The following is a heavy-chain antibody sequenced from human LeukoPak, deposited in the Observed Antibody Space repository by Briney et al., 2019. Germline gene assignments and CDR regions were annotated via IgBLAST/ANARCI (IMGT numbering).Heavy chain of an antibody. V-gene: IGHV1-18*01. D-gene: IGHD5-12*01. CDR3: ARDLEWLRSEAFDI. CDR1: GDTFNTSD. Sequence: GASVTVSCKTSGDTFNTSDITWVRQAPGQGLEWMGWISAYNGNTNYAQKLQGRVTMTTDTSTSTAYMELRSLRSDDTAVYYCARDLEWLRSEAFDIWGQGTMVTVSS. CDR2: ISAYNGNT. J-gene: IGHJ3*02.